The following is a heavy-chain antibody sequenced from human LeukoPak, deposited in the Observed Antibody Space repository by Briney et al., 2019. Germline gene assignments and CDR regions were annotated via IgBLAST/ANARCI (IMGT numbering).Heavy chain of an antibody. Sequence: SLXLSCAASGFTFSSYAMHWVRQAPGKGLEWVAVISYDGSNKYYADSVKGRFTISRDNSKNTLYLQMNSLRAEDTAVYYCARDRDFWSGYYRDFDYWGQGTLVTVSS. CDR3: ARDRDFWSGYYRDFDY. CDR2: ISYDGSNK. CDR1: GFTFSSYA. D-gene: IGHD3-3*01. J-gene: IGHJ4*02. V-gene: IGHV3-30-3*01.